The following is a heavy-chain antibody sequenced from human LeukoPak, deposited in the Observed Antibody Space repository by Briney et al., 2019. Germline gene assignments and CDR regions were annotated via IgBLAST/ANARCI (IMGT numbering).Heavy chain of an antibody. CDR1: GGSISSYY. D-gene: IGHD3-22*01. CDR3: ARELAGDSSGYYYGGGPIDY. V-gene: IGHV4-59*01. Sequence: SETLSLTCTVSGGSISSYYWSWIRQPPGKGLEWIGYIYYSGSTNYNPSLKSRVTISVDTSKNQFSLKLTSVTAADTAVYYCARELAGDSSGYYYGGGPIDYWGQGTLVTVSS. J-gene: IGHJ4*02. CDR2: IYYSGST.